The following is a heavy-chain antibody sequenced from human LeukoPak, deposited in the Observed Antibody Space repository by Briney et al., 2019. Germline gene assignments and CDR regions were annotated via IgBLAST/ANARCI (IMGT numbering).Heavy chain of an antibody. CDR1: GFSFSDSW. CDR3: ARDPSHGALDI. V-gene: IGHV3-7*01. CDR2: MSPDGSVK. J-gene: IGHJ3*02. Sequence: VQPGGSLRLSCAASGFSFSDSWMSWVRQAPGKGLEWVADMSPDGSVKFYVDSVKGRFTISRDNAKKSLYLLMDSLRAEDTAVYYCARDPSHGALDIWGQGTVVTVSS.